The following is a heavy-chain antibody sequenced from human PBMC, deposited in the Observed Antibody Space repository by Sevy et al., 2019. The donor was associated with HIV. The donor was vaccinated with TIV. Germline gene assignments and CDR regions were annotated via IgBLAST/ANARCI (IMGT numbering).Heavy chain of an antibody. CDR2: IGGSGGST. J-gene: IGHJ4*02. V-gene: IGHV3-23*01. CDR3: ATDRISDWFFDS. Sequence: GGSLRLSCTASGFTFTDYVMNWGRQAPGRGLEWVSSIGGSGGSTHYANSVKGRFTISRDNSKNTLYLQMNSLRAEDTAVYYCATDRISDWFFDSWGQGTLVTVSS. D-gene: IGHD3-9*01. CDR1: GFTFTDYV.